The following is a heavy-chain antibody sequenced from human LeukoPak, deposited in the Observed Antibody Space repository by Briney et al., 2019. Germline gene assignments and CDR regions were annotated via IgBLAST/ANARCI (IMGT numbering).Heavy chain of an antibody. CDR2: IWYDGSNK. Sequence: GRSLRLSCAASGFTFSSYGMDWVRQAPGKGLEWVAVIWYDGSNKYYADSVKGRFTISRDNSKNTLYLQMNSLRAEDTAVYYCARKGPNYYDSSGYYSLIDYWGQGTLVTVSS. D-gene: IGHD3-22*01. CDR3: ARKGPNYYDSSGYYSLIDY. V-gene: IGHV3-33*01. CDR1: GFTFSSYG. J-gene: IGHJ4*02.